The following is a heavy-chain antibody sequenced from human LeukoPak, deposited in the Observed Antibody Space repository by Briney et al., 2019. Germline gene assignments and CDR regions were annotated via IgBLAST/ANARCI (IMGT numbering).Heavy chain of an antibody. CDR2: ISYDGSNK. CDR1: GFTFSSYA. V-gene: IGHV3-30*04. CDR3: ARENSGWTVWFDP. Sequence: QSGGSLRLSCAASGFTFSSYAMHWVRQAPGKELEWVAVISYDGSNKYYADSVKGRFTISRDNSKNTLYLQMNSLRAEDTAVYYCARENSGWTVWFDPWGQGTLVTVSS. J-gene: IGHJ5*02. D-gene: IGHD6-19*01.